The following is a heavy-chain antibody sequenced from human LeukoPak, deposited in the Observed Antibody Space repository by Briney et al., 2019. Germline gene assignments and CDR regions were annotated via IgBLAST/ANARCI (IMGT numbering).Heavy chain of an antibody. Sequence: PSETLSLTCTVSGGSISSSSYYWGWIRQPPGKGLEWIGSIYYSGSTYYNPSLKSRVTISVDTSKNQFSLKLSSVTAADTAVYYCARVVRYSGGVGATSDARRYYFYYWGQGTLVTVSS. J-gene: IGHJ4*02. V-gene: IGHV4-39*07. CDR2: IYYSGST. CDR3: ARVVRYSGGVGATSDARRYYFYY. CDR1: GGSISSSSYY. D-gene: IGHD1-26*01.